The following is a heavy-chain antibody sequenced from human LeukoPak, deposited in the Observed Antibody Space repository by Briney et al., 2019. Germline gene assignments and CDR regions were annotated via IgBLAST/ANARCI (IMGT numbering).Heavy chain of an antibody. V-gene: IGHV3-23*01. CDR3: AKAPRYSSSTYY. CDR2: ISGSGGST. D-gene: IGHD6-6*01. CDR1: GFIFSDYY. Sequence: PGGSLRLSCAASGFIFSDYYMSWIRQAPGKGLEWVSAISGSGGSTYYADSVKGRFTISRDNSKNTLYLQMNSLRAEDTAVYYCAKAPRYSSSTYYWGQGTLVTVSS. J-gene: IGHJ4*02.